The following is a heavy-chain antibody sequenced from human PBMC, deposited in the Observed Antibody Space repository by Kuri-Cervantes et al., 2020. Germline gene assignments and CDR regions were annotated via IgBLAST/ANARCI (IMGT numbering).Heavy chain of an antibody. V-gene: IGHV3-7*03. J-gene: IGHJ6*02. D-gene: IGHD3-16*01. Sequence: GGSLRLSCAASGFRFISYWMTWVRQAPGKGLEWVANIKQDGSEKYYVDSVKGRFTISRDNSKNTLYLQMNSLRSEDTAVYYCARGHLGHLYYYYGMDVWGQGTTVTVSS. CDR1: GFRFISYW. CDR2: IKQDGSEK. CDR3: ARGHLGHLYYYYGMDV.